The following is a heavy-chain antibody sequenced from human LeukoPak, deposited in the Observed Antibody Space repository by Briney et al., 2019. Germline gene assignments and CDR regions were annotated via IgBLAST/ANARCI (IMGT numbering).Heavy chain of an antibody. V-gene: IGHV1-24*01. CDR3: ATKAQPDNSGSYYFDY. Sequence: ASVKVSCKVSGYTLTELSMQWVRQAPGKGLEWMGGFDPEDGETIYAQKFQGRVTMTEDTSTDTAYMELSSLRSEDTAVYYCATKAQPDNSGSYYFDYWGQGTLVTVSS. D-gene: IGHD1-26*01. J-gene: IGHJ4*02. CDR2: FDPEDGET. CDR1: GYTLTELS.